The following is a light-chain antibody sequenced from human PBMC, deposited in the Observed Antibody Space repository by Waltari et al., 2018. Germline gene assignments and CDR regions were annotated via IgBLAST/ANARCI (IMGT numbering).Light chain of an antibody. J-gene: IGKJ4*01. CDR3: LQRSNWPLT. V-gene: IGKV3-15*01. Sequence: EIVMTQSPATLSLSPGERATLSCRASQSVGGNLAWYQQKPGQAPRLLIYGASSRATGIPDRLSGSGSGTDCTRTISSLEPEDVAVYYCLQRSNWPLTFGGGTKVEIK. CDR2: GAS. CDR1: QSVGGN.